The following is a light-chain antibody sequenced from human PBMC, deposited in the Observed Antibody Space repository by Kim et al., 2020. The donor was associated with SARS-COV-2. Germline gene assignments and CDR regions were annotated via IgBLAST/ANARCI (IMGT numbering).Light chain of an antibody. Sequence: TLTCTLSSGYSNYKVDWYQQRPGKGPRFVMRVGTGGIVGSKGDGIPDRFSVLGSGLNRYLTINNIQEEDESDYHCGADHGSGSLWVFGGGTKLTVL. CDR1: SGYSNYK. J-gene: IGLJ3*02. V-gene: IGLV9-49*01. CDR2: VGTGGIVG. CDR3: GADHGSGSLWV.